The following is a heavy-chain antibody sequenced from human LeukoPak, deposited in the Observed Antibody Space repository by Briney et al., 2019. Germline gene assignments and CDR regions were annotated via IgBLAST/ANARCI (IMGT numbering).Heavy chain of an antibody. J-gene: IGHJ4*02. CDR3: ANGDGFDY. Sequence: GGSLRLSCATSGFTFSTYWMSWVSQAPGKGLEWVANIKQDGSGKYYVDSVKGRFTISRGNAKNCLYLQMNSLRAEDTAVYYCANGDGFDYWGQGTLVTVSS. CDR1: GFTFSTYW. V-gene: IGHV3-7*01. CDR2: IKQDGSGK. D-gene: IGHD5-24*01.